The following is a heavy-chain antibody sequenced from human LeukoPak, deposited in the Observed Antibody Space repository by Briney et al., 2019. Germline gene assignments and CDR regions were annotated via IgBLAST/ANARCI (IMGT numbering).Heavy chain of an antibody. CDR3: AKDSLKWELREYYFDY. Sequence: GGSLRLSCAASGFTFSTYDMHWVRQAPGKGLEWVAFIRYDGSNKYYADFVKGRFTISRDNSKNTLYLQMNSLRAEDTAVYYCAKDSLKWELREYYFDYWGQGTLVTVSS. D-gene: IGHD1-26*01. CDR2: IRYDGSNK. J-gene: IGHJ4*02. V-gene: IGHV3-30*02. CDR1: GFTFSTYD.